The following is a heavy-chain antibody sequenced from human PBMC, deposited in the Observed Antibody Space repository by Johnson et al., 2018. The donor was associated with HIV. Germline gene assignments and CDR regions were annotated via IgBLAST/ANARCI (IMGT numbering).Heavy chain of an antibody. D-gene: IGHD1-26*01. CDR3: AKDQGIVGAIGEDAFDI. Sequence: VQLVESGGDLVQPGGSLRLSCVASGFTFSSCAMSWVRQAPGKGLEWVSTIGTAGDTYYPGSVKGRFTVSREDAKNSLYLQMNSLRAEDTAVYYCAKDQGIVGAIGEDAFDIWGQGTMVTVSS. V-gene: IGHV3-13*01. CDR2: IGTAGDT. CDR1: GFTFSSCA. J-gene: IGHJ3*02.